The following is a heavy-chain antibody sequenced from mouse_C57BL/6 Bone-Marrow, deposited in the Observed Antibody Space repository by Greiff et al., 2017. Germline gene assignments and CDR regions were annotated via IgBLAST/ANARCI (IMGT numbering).Heavy chain of an antibody. CDR1: GYTFTSYG. CDR3: AREGWLLYYFDY. J-gene: IGHJ2*01. D-gene: IGHD2-3*01. CDR2: IYPRSGNT. Sequence: QVQLQQSGAELARPGASVKLSCKASGYTFTSYGISWVKQRTGQGLEWIGEIYPRSGNTYYNEKFKGKATLTADKSSSTAYMELRSLTSEDSAVYFCAREGWLLYYFDYWGQGHHSHSLL. V-gene: IGHV1-81*01.